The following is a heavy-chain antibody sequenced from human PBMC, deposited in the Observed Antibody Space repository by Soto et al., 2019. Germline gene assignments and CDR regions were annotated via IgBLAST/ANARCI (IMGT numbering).Heavy chain of an antibody. Sequence: QVQLQDSGPGLVKPSETLSLTCTVSGGSISSYYWTWIRQPPGKGLEWIGNIYYSGSTTYNPSLKSRVTISVDTXXNXFXXRLSSVTAADTAVYYCATQTANFYGSGSYYLPFDYWGQGTLVTVSS. D-gene: IGHD3-10*01. V-gene: IGHV4-59*01. CDR1: GGSISSYY. J-gene: IGHJ4*02. CDR2: IYYSGST. CDR3: ATQTANFYGSGSYYLPFDY.